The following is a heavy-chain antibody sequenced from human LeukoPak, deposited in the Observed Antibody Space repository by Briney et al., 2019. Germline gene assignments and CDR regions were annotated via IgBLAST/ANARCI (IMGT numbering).Heavy chain of an antibody. D-gene: IGHD1-26*01. Sequence: SGGSLRLSCAASGFTFSSYAMSWVRQAPGKGLEWVSAISGSGGSTYYADSVKGRFTISRDNSKNTLYLQMNSLRAEDTAVYYCAKGTMDGGSYYFDYWGQGTLVTVSS. CDR1: GFTFSSYA. CDR2: ISGSGGST. J-gene: IGHJ4*02. CDR3: AKGTMDGGSYYFDY. V-gene: IGHV3-23*01.